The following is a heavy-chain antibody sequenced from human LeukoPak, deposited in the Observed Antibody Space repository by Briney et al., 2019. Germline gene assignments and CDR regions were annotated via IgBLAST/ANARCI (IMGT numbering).Heavy chain of an antibody. CDR2: IYYSGGT. J-gene: IGHJ3*02. CDR3: ARHGGTYYDFWSGSQNDAFDI. V-gene: IGHV4-39*01. D-gene: IGHD3-3*01. CDR1: GGSISSSSYY. Sequence: SETLSLTRTVSGGSISSSSYYWGWIRQPPGKGLEWIGSIYYSGGTHYNPSLKSRVTISVDTSKNQFSLKLSSVTAADTAVYYCARHGGTYYDFWSGSQNDAFDIWGQGTMVTVSS.